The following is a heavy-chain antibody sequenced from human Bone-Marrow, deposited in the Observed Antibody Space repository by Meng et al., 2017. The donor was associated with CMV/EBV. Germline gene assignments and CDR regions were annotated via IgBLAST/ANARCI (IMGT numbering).Heavy chain of an antibody. J-gene: IGHJ4*02. CDR1: GFTFSSYS. Sequence: GGSLRLSCAASGFTFSSYSMNWVRQAPGKGLEWVSYISSSSSTIYYADSVKGRFTISRDNAKNSLYLQMNSLRAEDTAVYYCARDEYDSSGLFGYWGQGNLVNVSS. CDR3: ARDEYDSSGLFGY. CDR2: ISSSSSTI. V-gene: IGHV3-48*04. D-gene: IGHD3-22*01.